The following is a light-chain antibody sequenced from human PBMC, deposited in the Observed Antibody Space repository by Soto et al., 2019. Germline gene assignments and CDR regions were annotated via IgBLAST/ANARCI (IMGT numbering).Light chain of an antibody. CDR1: QSVSSN. CDR3: QQYSNWPPIT. J-gene: IGKJ5*01. V-gene: IGKV3-15*01. CDR2: AAS. Sequence: EIVVTQSPATLSVSPGERATLSCRASQSVSSNLAWYQQKPGRAPRLLIYAASTRATGVPARFSGSGSGTEFTLTISSLQSEDFAVYYCQQYSNWPPITFGQGTRLEIK.